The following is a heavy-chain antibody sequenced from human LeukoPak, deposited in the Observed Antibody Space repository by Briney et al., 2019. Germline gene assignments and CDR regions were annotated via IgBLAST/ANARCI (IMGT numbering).Heavy chain of an antibody. CDR2: ISSSGSTI. J-gene: IGHJ4*02. Sequence: PGGSLRLSCVASGFTFSSYEMNWVRQAPGKGLEWVSYISSSGSTIYYADSVKGRFTISRDNAKNSLYLQMNSLRAEDTAVYYCARDKTSYYYDSSGYFDYWGQGSLVTVSS. CDR1: GFTFSSYE. V-gene: IGHV3-48*03. CDR3: ARDKTSYYYDSSGYFDY. D-gene: IGHD3-22*01.